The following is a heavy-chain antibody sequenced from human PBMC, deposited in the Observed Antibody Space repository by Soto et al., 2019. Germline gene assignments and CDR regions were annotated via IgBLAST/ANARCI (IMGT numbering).Heavy chain of an antibody. D-gene: IGHD6-25*01. CDR3: ERSIVAAGNY. J-gene: IGHJ4*02. CDR1: GFCFSTYC. CDR2: VNNDESIK. Sequence: XGSLRLSCAASGFCFSTYCMHWVRQAPGKGPVWVSRVNNDESIKQYADSVKGRFTISRDNAKKTLYLEMNSLRAEDTAVYYCERSIVAAGNYWGQGTPVTVSS. V-gene: IGHV3-74*03.